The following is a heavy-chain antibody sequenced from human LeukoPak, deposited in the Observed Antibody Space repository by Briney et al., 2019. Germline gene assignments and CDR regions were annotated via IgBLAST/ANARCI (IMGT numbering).Heavy chain of an antibody. J-gene: IGHJ6*03. CDR3: VRVSPLTFYYYMDV. V-gene: IGHV3-21*01. CDR2: ISRGSTKI. Sequence: GGSLRLSCAASQFTFDYHDMNWVRQAPGKGLEWVSSISRGSTKITYADSEKGRFTISRDNAKNSLYLQMNSLRVEDTAVYYCVRVSPLTFYYYMDVWGKGTTVTVSS. D-gene: IGHD2/OR15-2a*01. CDR1: QFTFDYHD.